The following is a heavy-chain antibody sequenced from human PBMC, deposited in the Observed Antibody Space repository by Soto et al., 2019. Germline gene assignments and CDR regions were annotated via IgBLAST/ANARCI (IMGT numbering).Heavy chain of an antibody. V-gene: IGHV3-30*03. CDR2: TSYDGGKM. Sequence: QVQLVESGGGVVQPGGSLRLSCAASGFTFQNYSMHWVRQAPGKGLEWVAVTSYDGGKMFYADSVQGRFTISRDNSKYTLDLQMNSLRPGDTAVYYCARVESSGTSKYFIDYWGLGTLVTVSS. CDR3: ARVESSGTSKYFIDY. CDR1: GFTFQNYS. D-gene: IGHD3-10*01. J-gene: IGHJ4*02.